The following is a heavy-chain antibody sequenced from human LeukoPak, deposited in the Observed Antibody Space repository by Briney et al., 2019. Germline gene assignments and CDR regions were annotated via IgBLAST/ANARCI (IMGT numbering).Heavy chain of an antibody. D-gene: IGHD3-3*01. J-gene: IGHJ4*02. CDR1: GFSLSTSGVG. CDR3: AHSPYDFWTQYFDY. V-gene: IGHV2-5*01. Sequence: SGPTLVNPTQTLTLTCTFSGFSLSTSGVGVGWIRQPPGKALEWLALIYWNDDKRYSPSLKSRLTIAKDTSKNQVVLTMTNMDPVDTATYYCAHSPYDFWTQYFDYWGQGTLVTVSS. CDR2: IYWNDDK.